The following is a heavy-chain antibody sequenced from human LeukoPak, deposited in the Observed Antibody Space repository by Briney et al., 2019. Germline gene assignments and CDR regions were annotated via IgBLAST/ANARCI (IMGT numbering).Heavy chain of an antibody. Sequence: PSETLSLTCTVSGGSISSYYWSWIRQPPGKGLEWIGYIYYSRSTNYNPSLKSRVTISVDTSKNQFSLKLSSVTAADTAVYYCARVWAAAATDYYGMDVWGQGTTVTVSS. CDR3: ARVWAAAATDYYGMDV. J-gene: IGHJ6*02. V-gene: IGHV4-59*01. CDR1: GGSISSYY. D-gene: IGHD6-13*01. CDR2: IYYSRST.